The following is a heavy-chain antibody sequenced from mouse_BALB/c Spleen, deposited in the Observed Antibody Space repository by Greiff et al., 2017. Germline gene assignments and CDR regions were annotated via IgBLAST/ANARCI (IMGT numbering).Heavy chain of an antibody. J-gene: IGHJ4*01. CDR3: ARWDYDGLDAMDY. V-gene: IGHV5-4*02. Sequence: EVMLVESGGGLVKPGGSLKLSCAASGFTFSDYYMYWVRQTPEKRLEWVATISDGGSYTYYPDSVKGRFTISRDNAKNNLYLQMSSLKSEDTAMYYCARWDYDGLDAMDYWGQGTSVTVSS. CDR2: ISDGGSYT. CDR1: GFTFSDYY. D-gene: IGHD2-4*01.